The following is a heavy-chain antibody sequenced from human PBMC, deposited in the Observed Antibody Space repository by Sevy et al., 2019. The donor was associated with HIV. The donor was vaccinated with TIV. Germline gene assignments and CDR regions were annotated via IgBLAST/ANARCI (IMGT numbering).Heavy chain of an antibody. V-gene: IGHV3-21*06. CDR2: ITSTSDYI. J-gene: IGHJ6*02. CDR1: GFTFSSYN. Sequence: GGSLRLSCAASGFTFSSYNMNWVRQAPGKGLEWVSSITSTSDYIYYADSLKGRCTISRDNAKTLLYLQMNSLRAEDTAVYYCARGPPPLYGMDVWGQGTTVTVSS. CDR3: ARGPPPLYGMDV.